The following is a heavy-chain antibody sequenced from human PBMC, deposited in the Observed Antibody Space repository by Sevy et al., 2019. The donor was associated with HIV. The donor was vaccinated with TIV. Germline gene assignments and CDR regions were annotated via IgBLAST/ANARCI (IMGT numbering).Heavy chain of an antibody. Sequence: GGSLRLSCAASGFTFSTYTMNWVRQAPGKGLEWVSSISSSSNYIYYADSVKGRFTISRDNAKKSLFLQMKSLRAEDTAVYYCARPYGSGSWEAFDIWGQGTMVTVSS. CDR1: GFTFSTYT. CDR2: ISSSSNYI. D-gene: IGHD3-10*01. CDR3: ARPYGSGSWEAFDI. J-gene: IGHJ3*02. V-gene: IGHV3-21*01.